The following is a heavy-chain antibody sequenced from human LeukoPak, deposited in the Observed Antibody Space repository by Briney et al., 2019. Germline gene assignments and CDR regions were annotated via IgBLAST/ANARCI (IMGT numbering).Heavy chain of an antibody. V-gene: IGHV4-34*01. D-gene: IGHD3-16*02. CDR3: ASIYDGLGELSFSAFDI. Sequence: SETLSLTCAVYGGSFSGYYWSWIRQPPGKGLEWSGEINHSGSTNYNPSLKSRVTISVDTSKNQFSLKLSSVTAADTAVYYCASIYDGLGELSFSAFDIWGQGTMVTVSS. CDR1: GGSFSGYY. J-gene: IGHJ3*02. CDR2: INHSGST.